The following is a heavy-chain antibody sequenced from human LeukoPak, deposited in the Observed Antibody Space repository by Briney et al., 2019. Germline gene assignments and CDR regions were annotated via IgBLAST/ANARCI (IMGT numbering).Heavy chain of an antibody. CDR1: GFPFSSYW. D-gene: IGHD3-10*01. J-gene: IGHJ4*02. CDR3: AKDPLEYYYRVNYFDY. CDR2: IKQDGNEK. V-gene: IGHV3-7*03. Sequence: GGALVLSFAASGFPFSSYWMSWVRQAPGKGLEWVANIKQDGNEKYCVDSVKGRFTISRDNSKNTLYLQMNSLRAEDTAVYYCAKDPLEYYYRVNYFDYWGQGTLVTVSS.